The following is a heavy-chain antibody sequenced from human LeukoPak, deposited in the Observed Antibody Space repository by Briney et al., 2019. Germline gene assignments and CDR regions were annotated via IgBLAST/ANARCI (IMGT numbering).Heavy chain of an antibody. D-gene: IGHD4-23*01. Sequence: KAGGSLRLSCAASGFTFSDYYMSWIRQAPGKGLEWVSYISSSSSTIYYADSVKGRFTISRDNAKNSLYLQMNSLRAEDTAVYCCARDGVTITYYFDYWGQGTLVTVSS. CDR3: ARDGVTITYYFDY. CDR1: GFTFSDYY. V-gene: IGHV3-11*04. CDR2: ISSSSSTI. J-gene: IGHJ4*02.